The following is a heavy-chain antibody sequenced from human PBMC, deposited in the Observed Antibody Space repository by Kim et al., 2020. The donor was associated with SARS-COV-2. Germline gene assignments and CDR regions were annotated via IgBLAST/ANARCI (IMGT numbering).Heavy chain of an antibody. CDR3: ARCQGAFNI. CDR2: WYN. Sequence: WYNEYAVSVKSRITIDPDTPKNQFSLQLNSVTPEDTAVYYCARCQGAFNIWGQGTMVTVSS. V-gene: IGHV6-1*01. D-gene: IGHD2-15*01. J-gene: IGHJ3*02.